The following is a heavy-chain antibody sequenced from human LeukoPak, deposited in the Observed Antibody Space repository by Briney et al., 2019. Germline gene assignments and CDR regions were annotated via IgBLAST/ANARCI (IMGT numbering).Heavy chain of an antibody. CDR3: ARVLRYFKAEN. D-gene: IGHD3-9*01. CDR2: INPSGGST. CDR1: GYTFTSYY. Sequence: ASVKVSCKASGYTFTSYYMHWVRQAPGQGLEWMGIINPSGGSTSYAQKFQGRVTMTRDMSTSTVYMELSTVTSDDTAVYYCARVLRYFKAENWGQGTLVTVSS. V-gene: IGHV1-46*01. J-gene: IGHJ4*02.